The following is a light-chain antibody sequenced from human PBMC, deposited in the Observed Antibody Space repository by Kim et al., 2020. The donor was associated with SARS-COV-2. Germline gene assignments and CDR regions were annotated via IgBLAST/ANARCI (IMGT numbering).Light chain of an antibody. CDR1: QSVSRW. J-gene: IGKJ1*01. CDR2: DGS. Sequence: STLSASVGDRVTRTCRASQSVSRWLAWYQQKPGKAPKLLIYDGSKLQSGVPSRFSGSGSGTEFTLTISSLQPDDFAIYYCQHRQTFGQGTKVEIK. CDR3: QHRQT. V-gene: IGKV1-5*01.